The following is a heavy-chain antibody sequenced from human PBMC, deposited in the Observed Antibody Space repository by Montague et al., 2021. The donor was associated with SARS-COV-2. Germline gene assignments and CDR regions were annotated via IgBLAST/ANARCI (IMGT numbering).Heavy chain of an antibody. Sequence: TLSLTCAVHGTSFSGYYWNWIRQPPGKGLEWIGEINHGGSTKYSPSLKSRFTISADTSKNQFSLKLTSVAAADTAVYYCARLRDGVVPSPILGVGPYYSYYYMDVWGRGTTVTVSS. D-gene: IGHD3-10*01. CDR1: GTSFSGYY. V-gene: IGHV4-34*01. CDR2: INHGGST. J-gene: IGHJ6*03. CDR3: ARLRDGVVPSPILGVGPYYSYYYMDV.